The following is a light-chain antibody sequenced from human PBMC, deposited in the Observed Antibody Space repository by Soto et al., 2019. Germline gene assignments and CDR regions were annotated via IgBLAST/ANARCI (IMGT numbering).Light chain of an antibody. J-gene: IGKJ2*01. CDR3: QQYYSTPPHT. V-gene: IGKV4-1*01. CDR2: WAS. Sequence: DIVMTQSPDSLAVSLGERATINCKSSQSVLYSSNNKNYLAWYQQKPGQPPKLLIYWASTRESGVPDRFSGSGSGTDFTLTISSLKAEDVAVYYCQQYYSTPPHTFGQGTKLEIK. CDR1: QSVLYSSNNKNY.